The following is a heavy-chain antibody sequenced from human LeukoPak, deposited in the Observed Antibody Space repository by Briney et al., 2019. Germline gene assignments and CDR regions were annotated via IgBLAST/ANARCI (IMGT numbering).Heavy chain of an antibody. V-gene: IGHV4-34*01. CDR2: ITHSGSA. D-gene: IGHD6-13*01. CDR3: ARGGDSSSWHYGRSFDY. Sequence: PSETLSLTCALFGGSFSGYYWSWIRHPPGKGLEWIGEITHSGSANYNPSLKSRVTMSVDTSKNQFSLKLSSVTAADTAVYYCARGGDSSSWHYGRSFDYWGQGTLVTVSS. J-gene: IGHJ4*02. CDR1: GGSFSGYY.